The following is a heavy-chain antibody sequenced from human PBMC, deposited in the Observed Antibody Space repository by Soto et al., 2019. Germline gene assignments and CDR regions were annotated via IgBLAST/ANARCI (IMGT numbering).Heavy chain of an antibody. V-gene: IGHV4-59*01. J-gene: IGHJ5*02. CDR1: GGSISSYY. Sequence: QVQLQEPGPGLVKPSETLSLTCTVSGGSISSYYWSWIRQPPGKGLEWIGYIYYSGSTNYNPSLKSRVTISVDTSKNQFSLKLSSVTAADTAVYYCARYSYGTRYWFDPWGQGTLVTVSS. CDR3: ARYSYGTRYWFDP. CDR2: IYYSGST. D-gene: IGHD5-18*01.